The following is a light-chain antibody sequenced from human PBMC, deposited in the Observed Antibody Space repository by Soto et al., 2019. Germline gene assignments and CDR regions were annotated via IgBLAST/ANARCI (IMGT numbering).Light chain of an antibody. CDR1: SSDVGVYNY. CDR2: EVS. V-gene: IGLV2-14*01. Sequence: QSALTQPASVSGSPGQSITISCTGTSSDVGVYNYVSWYQQHPGKAPQLMIYEVSNRPSGVSNRFSGSKSGNTASLTISGLHAEYEVDYYCSPYASSSPLVFGGRTKVTVL. J-gene: IGLJ2*01. CDR3: SPYASSSPLV.